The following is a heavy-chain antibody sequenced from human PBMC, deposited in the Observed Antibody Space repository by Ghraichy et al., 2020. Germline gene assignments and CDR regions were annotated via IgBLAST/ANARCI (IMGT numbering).Heavy chain of an antibody. CDR1: GFAFSDYD. J-gene: IGHJ6*02. D-gene: IGHD2-21*01. Sequence: GGSLRLSCAASGFAFSDYDMMWVRQAPGKGLEWVSHITATGYSTYYSDSVKGRFTISRDAAKRTLFLQMNSLRVEDRALYYCVRGREVGMGRNGHGMDVWGHGTAVTVSS. CDR2: ITATGYST. V-gene: IGHV3-48*03. CDR3: VRGREVGMGRNGHGMDV.